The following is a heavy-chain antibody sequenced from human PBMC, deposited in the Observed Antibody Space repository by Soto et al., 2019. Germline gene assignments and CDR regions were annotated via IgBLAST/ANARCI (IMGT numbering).Heavy chain of an antibody. D-gene: IGHD4-17*01. V-gene: IGHV4-4*07. CDR3: TRGTFETTAPFY. CDR2: IFASGRT. CDR1: GGSTSKDR. Sequence: SETLSLTDTVSGGSTSKDRWSWVRQPAGKGLEWIGRIFASGRTNYNPSLQSRVTMSVDASKNQFSLTMTSLAAADTAVYYCTRGTFETTAPFYWGQGIPVTVSS. J-gene: IGHJ4*02.